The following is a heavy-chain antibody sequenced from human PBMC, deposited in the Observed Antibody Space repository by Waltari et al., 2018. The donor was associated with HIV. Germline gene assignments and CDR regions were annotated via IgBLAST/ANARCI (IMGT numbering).Heavy chain of an antibody. CDR1: GYTFTSYD. Sequence: QVQLVQSGAEVKKPGASVKVSCKASGYTFTSYDLNWVRQATGLGLEWMGWMNPNSGNTGYAQKFQGRVTMTRNTSISTAYMELSSLRSEDTAVYYCARSYDYGGNPIYYGMDVWGQGTTVTVSS. V-gene: IGHV1-8*01. CDR3: ARSYDYGGNPIYYGMDV. J-gene: IGHJ6*02. CDR2: MNPNSGNT. D-gene: IGHD4-17*01.